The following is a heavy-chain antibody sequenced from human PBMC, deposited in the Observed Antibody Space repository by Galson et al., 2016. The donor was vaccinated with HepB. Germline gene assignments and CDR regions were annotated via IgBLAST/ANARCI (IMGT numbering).Heavy chain of an antibody. J-gene: IGHJ4*02. CDR2: INWNSGTV. CDR1: GFTFDDYA. D-gene: IGHD6-19*01. V-gene: IGHV3-9*01. CDR3: ARGPYQWLSKYYFDY. Sequence: SLRLSCAASGFTFDDYAMHWVRHAPGKGLEWVAGINWNSGTVFYADSVKGRFTISRDNNQNSEYLQMDTLSVEDTAFYFCARGPYQWLSKYYFDYWGKGALVTVSS.